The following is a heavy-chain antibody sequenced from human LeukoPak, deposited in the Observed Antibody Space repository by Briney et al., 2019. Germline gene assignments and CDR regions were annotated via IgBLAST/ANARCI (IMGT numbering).Heavy chain of an antibody. Sequence: GGSLRLSCAASGFTFSSYAISWVRQAPGKGLEWVSAISSSGGSTYYADSVKGRFTISRDNSKNTLYLQMNSLRAEDTAVYYCAKGKTKLYYYGMDVWGQGTTVTVSS. CDR1: GFTFSSYA. J-gene: IGHJ6*02. V-gene: IGHV3-23*01. CDR2: ISSSGGST. CDR3: AKGKTKLYYYGMDV. D-gene: IGHD2-8*01.